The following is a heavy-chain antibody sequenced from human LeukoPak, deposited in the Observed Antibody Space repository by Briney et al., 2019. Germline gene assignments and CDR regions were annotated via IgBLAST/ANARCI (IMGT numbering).Heavy chain of an antibody. J-gene: IGHJ4*02. Sequence: GASVTVSCKASGYTFTGYYMHWVRQAPGQGLEWMGWINPNSGGTNYAQKFQGWVTMTRDTSISTAYLELSRLRSADTEVYYWARGYSCGWFDYWGQGTLVTVSS. V-gene: IGHV1-2*04. CDR2: INPNSGGT. D-gene: IGHD5-18*01. CDR1: GYTFTGYY. CDR3: ARGYSCGWFDY.